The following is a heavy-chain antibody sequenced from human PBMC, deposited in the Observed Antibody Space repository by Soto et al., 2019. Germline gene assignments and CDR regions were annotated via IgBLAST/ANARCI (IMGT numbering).Heavy chain of an antibody. CDR2: INPDGSNT. V-gene: IGHV3-74*01. CDR1: GFTIRNYW. J-gene: IGHJ3*02. Sequence: EVQLVESGGDLVQPGASLRLSCTASGFTIRNYWMHWVRQAPGKGLVWVSRINPDGSNTTYADFVKGRFTISRDDAKNTLYLQMSSLSAEDTSVYYCAAAATINDAFTIWGQGTMVTVSS. CDR3: AAAATINDAFTI. D-gene: IGHD5-12*01.